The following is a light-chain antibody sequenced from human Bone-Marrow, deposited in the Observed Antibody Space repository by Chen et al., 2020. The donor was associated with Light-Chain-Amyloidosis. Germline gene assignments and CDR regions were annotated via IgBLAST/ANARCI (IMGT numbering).Light chain of an antibody. CDR2: GAS. J-gene: IGKJ5*01. CDR3: QQYYSPPKT. CDR1: QTVLHRFYNTNT. Sequence: DIVMTQFPDSLAVSLGETATINCQSSQTVLHRFYNTNTVAWYQQKPGQPPNLLLYGASTRDSGVADRFGGSESGPDFTLTSSRLQAEDVAGYHCQQYYSPPKTFGQGTGLDIQ. V-gene: IGKV4-1*01.